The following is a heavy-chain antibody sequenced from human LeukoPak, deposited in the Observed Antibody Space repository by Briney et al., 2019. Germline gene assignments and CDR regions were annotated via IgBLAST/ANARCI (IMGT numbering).Heavy chain of an antibody. J-gene: IGHJ4*02. CDR2: ISYDGSNK. CDR3: AKEELLWFGESRAFDY. Sequence: PGGSLRLSCAASGFTFSSYGMHWVRQAPGKGLEWVAVISYDGSNKYYADSVKGRFTISRDNSKNTLYLQMNSLRAEDTAVYYCAKEELLWFGESRAFDYWGQGTLVTVSS. V-gene: IGHV3-30*18. D-gene: IGHD3-10*01. CDR1: GFTFSSYG.